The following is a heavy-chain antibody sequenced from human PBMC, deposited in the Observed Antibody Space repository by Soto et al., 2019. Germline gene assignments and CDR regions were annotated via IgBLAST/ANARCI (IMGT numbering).Heavy chain of an antibody. D-gene: IGHD6-19*01. Sequence: PSETLSVTSTVADGSISNYYWSWIRQPPGKGLEWIGYIYYSGSTNYNPSLKSRVTISVDTSKNQFSLKLSSVAAADTAVYYCARRSSGWLLDYWGQGTLVTVSS. CDR3: ARRSSGWLLDY. V-gene: IGHV4-59*08. J-gene: IGHJ4*02. CDR2: IYYSGST. CDR1: DGSISNYY.